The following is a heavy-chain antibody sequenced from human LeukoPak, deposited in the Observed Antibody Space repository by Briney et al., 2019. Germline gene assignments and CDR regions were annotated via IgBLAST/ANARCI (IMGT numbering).Heavy chain of an antibody. Sequence: ASVKVSCKASGYTFTSYYMHWVRQAPGQGLEWMGIINPSGGSTSYAQKFQGRVTMTRDMSTSTVYMELSSLRSEDTAVYYCARDGRTTGTSGRFDYWGQGTLVTVSS. CDR1: GYTFTSYY. V-gene: IGHV1-46*01. CDR2: INPSGGST. D-gene: IGHD1-1*01. CDR3: ARDGRTTGTSGRFDY. J-gene: IGHJ4*02.